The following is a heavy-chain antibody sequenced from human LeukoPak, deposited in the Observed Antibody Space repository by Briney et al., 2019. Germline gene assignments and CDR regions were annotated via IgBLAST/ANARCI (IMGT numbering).Heavy chain of an antibody. CDR3: ARADTSGYIYYFDY. Sequence: GGSLRLSCAASGFTFSNSAMSWVRQAPGKGLEWVSSVSGSGGSTYYADSVRGRFTISRDNSKNTLYLQVNSLRAEDTAVYYCARADTSGYIYYFDYWGQGTLVTVSS. V-gene: IGHV3-23*01. CDR2: VSGSGGST. CDR1: GFTFSNSA. J-gene: IGHJ4*02. D-gene: IGHD3-22*01.